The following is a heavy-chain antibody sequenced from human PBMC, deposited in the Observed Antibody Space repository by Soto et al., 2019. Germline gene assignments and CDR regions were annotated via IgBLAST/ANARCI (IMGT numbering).Heavy chain of an antibody. CDR1: GLTFRSYA. Sequence: GGSLRLSXVASGLTFRSYAISWVRQAPRKGLEWVSGISGSGGTTYYADSVKGRFTISRDNSKNTVYLQMKRLRADDTAVYYCAKVGSGADYYYYGLDVWGQGTTVTVSS. D-gene: IGHD7-27*01. V-gene: IGHV3-23*01. CDR3: AKVGSGADYYYYGLDV. J-gene: IGHJ6*02. CDR2: ISGSGGTT.